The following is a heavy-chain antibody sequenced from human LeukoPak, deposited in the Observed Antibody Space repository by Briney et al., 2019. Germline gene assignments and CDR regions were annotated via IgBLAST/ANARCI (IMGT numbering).Heavy chain of an antibody. Sequence: ASVTVSCKASGYTFTSYGISWVRQAPGQGLEWMGWISAYNGNTNYAQKLQGRVTMTTDTSTSTAYMELRSLRSDDTAVYYCARETYYYDSSGYYLDYWGQGTLVTVSS. CDR2: ISAYNGNT. V-gene: IGHV1-18*01. J-gene: IGHJ4*02. D-gene: IGHD3-22*01. CDR1: GYTFTSYG. CDR3: ARETYYYDSSGYYLDY.